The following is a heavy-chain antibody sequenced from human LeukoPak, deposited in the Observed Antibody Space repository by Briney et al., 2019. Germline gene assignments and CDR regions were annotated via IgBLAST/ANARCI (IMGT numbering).Heavy chain of an antibody. V-gene: IGHV4-39*07. J-gene: IGHJ1*01. CDR1: GGSISSSGYY. CDR2: IYYSGST. Sequence: SETLSLTCTVSGGSISSSGYYWGWIRQPPGKGLEWIGSIYYSGSTYYNPSLKSRVTISVDTSKNQFSLKLSSVTAADTAVYYCARFDAYDSSGYSISGYFQHWGQGTLVTVSS. D-gene: IGHD3-22*01. CDR3: ARFDAYDSSGYSISGYFQH.